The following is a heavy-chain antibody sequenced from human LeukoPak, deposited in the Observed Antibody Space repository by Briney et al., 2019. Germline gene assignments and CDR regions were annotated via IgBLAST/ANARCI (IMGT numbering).Heavy chain of an antibody. CDR2: INPNSGGT. CDR3: ARDLRYGTFDY. V-gene: IGHV1-2*02. Sequence: GASVKVSCKASGYSFTDYFIHWVRQAPGQGLEWMGWINPNSGGTNYAQKFQGRVTMTRDTSISTAYMELTSLTSDDTAVYYCARDLRYGTFDYWGQGTLVTVSS. J-gene: IGHJ4*02. CDR1: GYSFTDYF. D-gene: IGHD1-1*01.